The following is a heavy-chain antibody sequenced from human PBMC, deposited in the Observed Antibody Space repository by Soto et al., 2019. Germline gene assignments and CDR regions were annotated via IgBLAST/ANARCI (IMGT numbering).Heavy chain of an antibody. CDR2: IFYDGST. CDR3: VRLVPATGAGDF. V-gene: IGHV4-39*02. D-gene: IGHD1-1*01. J-gene: IGHJ4*02. Sequence: SETLSLTCTVSGGPLTNSNYYWGWIRQPPGKGLEWIGRIFYDGSTYYNPSLQSRVAISVDTSRNLFSLKLTSVTAAETAVYYCVRLVPATGAGDFCGQGIRVTVSS. CDR1: GGPLTNSNYY.